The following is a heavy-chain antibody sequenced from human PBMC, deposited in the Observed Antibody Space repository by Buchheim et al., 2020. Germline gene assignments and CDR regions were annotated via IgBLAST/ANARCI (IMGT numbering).Heavy chain of an antibody. CDR1: GYTFTGYY. J-gene: IGHJ6*02. CDR3: ARGQGIAARPDSPYYYYGMDV. D-gene: IGHD6-6*01. V-gene: IGHV1-2*02. CDR2: INPNSGGT. Sequence: QVQLVQSGAEVKKPGASVKVSCKASGYTFTGYYMHWVRQAPGQGLEWMGWINPNSGGTNYAQKFQGRVTMTRDTSISTAYMELSRLRSDETAVYYCARGQGIAARPDSPYYYYGMDVWGQGTT.